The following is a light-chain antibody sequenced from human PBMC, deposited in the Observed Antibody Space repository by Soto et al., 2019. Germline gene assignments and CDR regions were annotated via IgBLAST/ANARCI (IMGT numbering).Light chain of an antibody. Sequence: EIVMTQSPVTLSVSPGERATLSCRASQSVSINLAWYQQKPGQAPRLLIYGASTRATGIPARFSGNGSGTEFTLTISSLQSEDFAVYYCQQYNNWPRTFGQGTKVEIK. V-gene: IGKV3-15*01. J-gene: IGKJ1*01. CDR1: QSVSIN. CDR3: QQYNNWPRT. CDR2: GAS.